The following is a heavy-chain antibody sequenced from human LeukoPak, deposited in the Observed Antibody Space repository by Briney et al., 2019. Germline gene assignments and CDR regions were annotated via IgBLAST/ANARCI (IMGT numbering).Heavy chain of an antibody. D-gene: IGHD3-22*01. J-gene: IGHJ4*02. CDR3: ARESSGYSAYFDY. V-gene: IGHV4-59*01. Sequence: SETLSLTCTVSGGSISSYCWSWIRQPPGKGLEWIGYIYYSGSTNYNPSLKSRVTISVDTSKNQFSLKLSSVTAADTAVYYCARESSGYSAYFDYWGQGTLVTVSS. CDR2: IYYSGST. CDR1: GGSISSYC.